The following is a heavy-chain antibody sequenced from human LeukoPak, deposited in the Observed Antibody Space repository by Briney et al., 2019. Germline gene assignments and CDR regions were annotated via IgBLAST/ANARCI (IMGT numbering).Heavy chain of an antibody. Sequence: SETLSLTCAVYGGSFSGYYWSWIRQPPGKGLEWIGEINHSGSTNHNPSLKSRVTISVDTSKNQFSLKLSSVTAADTAVYYCARGVPGSSGWYGGFDPWGQGTLVTVSS. V-gene: IGHV4-34*01. CDR1: GGSFSGYY. CDR2: INHSGST. D-gene: IGHD6-19*01. CDR3: ARGVPGSSGWYGGFDP. J-gene: IGHJ5*02.